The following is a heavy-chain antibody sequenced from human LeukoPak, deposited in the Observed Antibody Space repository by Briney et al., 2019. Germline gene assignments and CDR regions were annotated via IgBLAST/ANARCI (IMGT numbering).Heavy chain of an antibody. D-gene: IGHD7-27*01. CDR3: TRGPPNWGYDF. CDR2: MSPKSGNT. V-gene: IGHV1-8*01. CDR1: GYTFVSYD. J-gene: IGHJ4*02. Sequence: ASVKVSCKASGYTFVSYDINWVRQATGQGPEWMGWMSPKSGNTGYAQKFQGRVTMTRDTSIDTAYMELSGLISEDTAVYYCTRGPPNWGYDFWGQGTLVTVSS.